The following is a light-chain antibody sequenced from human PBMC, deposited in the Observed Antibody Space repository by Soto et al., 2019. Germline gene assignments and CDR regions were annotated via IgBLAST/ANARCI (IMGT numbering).Light chain of an antibody. CDR2: DAS. Sequence: DIQMTQSPSTLSASIGDRVTITCRASQSINKCLAWYQQKPGQAPKLLIYDASSLQSGVPSRFSGSGSGTQFTLTISTMQPDDFATYFCQQCNTYSATFAQGTKVDIE. CDR1: QSINKC. J-gene: IGKJ1*01. V-gene: IGKV1-5*01. CDR3: QQCNTYSAT.